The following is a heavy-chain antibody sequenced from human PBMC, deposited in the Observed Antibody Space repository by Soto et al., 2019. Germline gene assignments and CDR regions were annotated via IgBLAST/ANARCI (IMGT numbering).Heavy chain of an antibody. J-gene: IGHJ4*02. CDR3: ARESGVQSHDY. CDR1: GYTFTSYG. D-gene: IGHD2-8*01. CDR2: ITTYNGNT. Sequence: ASVKVSCKVSGYTFTSYGISWVRQAPGQGLEWMGWITTYNGNTKHAQKLQGRVTMTTDTSTSTAYMELRSLSSDDTAVYYCARESGVQSHDYWGQGTLVTVSS. V-gene: IGHV1-18*01.